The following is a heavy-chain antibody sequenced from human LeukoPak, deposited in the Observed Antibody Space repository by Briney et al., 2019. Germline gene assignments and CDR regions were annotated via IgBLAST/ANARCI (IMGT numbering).Heavy chain of an antibody. Sequence: GGSLRLSCAASGFTFSSYGMHWVRQAPGKGLEWVAVIWYDGSNKYYADSVKGRFTISRDNSKNTLYLQMNSLRAEDSAVYYCAGAFGGWYFDYWGQGTLVTVSS. CDR1: GFTFSSYG. J-gene: IGHJ4*02. D-gene: IGHD6-19*01. CDR3: AGAFGGWYFDY. CDR2: IWYDGSNK. V-gene: IGHV3-33*01.